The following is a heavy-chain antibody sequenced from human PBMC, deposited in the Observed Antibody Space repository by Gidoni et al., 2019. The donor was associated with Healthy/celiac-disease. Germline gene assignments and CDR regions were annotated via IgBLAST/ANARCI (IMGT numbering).Heavy chain of an antibody. V-gene: IGHV4-39*01. D-gene: IGHD2-15*01. CDR1: GGSISSSSYY. Sequence: QLQLQESGPGLVKPSETLSLTCTVSGGSISSSSYYWGWIRQPPGKGLEWIGRIYYSGSTYYNPSLKSRVTISVDTSKNQFSLKLSSVTAADTAVYYCASWGYCSGGSCYWEDYWGQGTLVTVSS. J-gene: IGHJ4*02. CDR3: ASWGYCSGGSCYWEDY. CDR2: IYYSGST.